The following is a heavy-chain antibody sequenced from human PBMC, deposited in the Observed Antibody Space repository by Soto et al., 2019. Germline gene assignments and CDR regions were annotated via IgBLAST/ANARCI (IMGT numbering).Heavy chain of an antibody. CDR1: GFTFGNNA. D-gene: IGHD3-22*01. CDR2: IRSKNYGRTT. CDR3: SRPSYYYDSSGFEPGAFDI. V-gene: IGHV3-49*03. J-gene: IGHJ3*02. Sequence: SLRLSCTGSGFTFGNNAMTWFRQAPGKGLEWVGFIRSKNYGRTTEHAASVQGRFTISRDDSKGIAYLEMNSLTTDDTAVYYCSRPSYYYDSSGFEPGAFDIWGQGTMVTVSS.